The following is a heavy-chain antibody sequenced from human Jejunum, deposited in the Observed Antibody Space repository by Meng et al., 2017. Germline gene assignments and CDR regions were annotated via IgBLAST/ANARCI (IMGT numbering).Heavy chain of an antibody. CDR1: GGSISSGHW. Sequence: QVQLLESGPGLVKPSGTLSLTCAASGGSISSGHWWSWVRQSPGEGLQWIGEIHHSGRVTYNPSLKSRVAISVDMSKNQFSLELSSVTAADTAVYYCAKNGAYCLEYWGQGTLVTVSS. CDR2: IHHSGRV. V-gene: IGHV4-4*02. D-gene: IGHD2-8*02. J-gene: IGHJ4*02. CDR3: AKNGAYCLEY.